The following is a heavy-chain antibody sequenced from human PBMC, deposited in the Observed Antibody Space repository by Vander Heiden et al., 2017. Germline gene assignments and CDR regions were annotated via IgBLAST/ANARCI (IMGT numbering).Heavy chain of an antibody. Sequence: EVQLVESGGGLVQPGGSLRLSCAASGFTFSHYAMYWIRQTPGKGLEYVAAISGDGGSTYYANSVKGRFTLSRDNSKNTLYLQMGRLRPDDTAVYYCARVGSSGPFDYWGQGTLVTVSS. CDR2: ISGDGGST. D-gene: IGHD6-19*01. V-gene: IGHV3-64*01. J-gene: IGHJ4*02. CDR3: ARVGSSGPFDY. CDR1: GFTFSHYA.